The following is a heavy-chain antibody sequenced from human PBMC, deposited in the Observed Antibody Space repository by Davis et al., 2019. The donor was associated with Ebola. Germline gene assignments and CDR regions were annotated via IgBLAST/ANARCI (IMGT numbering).Heavy chain of an antibody. V-gene: IGHV3-21*01. CDR2: ISGSGGST. J-gene: IGHJ4*02. CDR1: GFTFSRYS. Sequence: GGSLRLSCAASGFTFSRYSMNWVRQAPGKGLEWVSAISGSGGSTYYADSVKGRFTISRDNAKNSLYLQMNSLRAEDTAVYYCARDPAGTWYFDYWGQGTLVTVSS. CDR3: ARDPAGTWYFDY.